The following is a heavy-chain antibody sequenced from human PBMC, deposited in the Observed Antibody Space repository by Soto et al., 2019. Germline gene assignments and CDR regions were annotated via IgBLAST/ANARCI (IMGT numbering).Heavy chain of an antibody. Sequence: GGSLRLSCAASGFTFDDYGMSWVRQAPGKGLEWVSGINWNGGSTGYADSVKGRFTTSRDNAKNTLYLEMSSLRAEDTAVYYCVSDLRSGDFWGQGTLVTVSS. CDR3: VSDLRSGDF. V-gene: IGHV3-20*04. CDR2: INWNGGST. D-gene: IGHD6-19*01. CDR1: GFTFDDYG. J-gene: IGHJ1*01.